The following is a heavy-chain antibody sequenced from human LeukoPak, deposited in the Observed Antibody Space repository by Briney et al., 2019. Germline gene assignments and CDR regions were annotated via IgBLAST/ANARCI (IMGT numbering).Heavy chain of an antibody. CDR2: IKTDGSDK. D-gene: IGHD3-10*01. CDR1: GFTFSNYW. V-gene: IGHV3-7*03. CDR3: ARDSLIQYGSGSYWGFDY. Sequence: PGGSLRLSCAASGFTFSNYWMSWVRQAPGKGLEWVGDIKTDGSDKYYAGSVKGRFTISRDNAKNSLYLQMNSLRAEDTAVYYCARDSLIQYGSGSYWGFDYWGQGILVTVSS. J-gene: IGHJ4*02.